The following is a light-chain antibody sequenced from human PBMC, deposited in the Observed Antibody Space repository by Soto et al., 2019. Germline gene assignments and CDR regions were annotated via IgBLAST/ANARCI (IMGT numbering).Light chain of an antibody. CDR2: GAS. CDR1: HSVGXN. CDR3: QQYNNWRGT. Sequence: EIVMTQSPATLSLSPGERSTLSFMSSHSVGXNLAWYQQKPGQAPRLLIYGASTRATGIPARFSGSGSGTEFTLTISSLQSEDFAVYYCQQYNNWRGTFGQGTKVDIK. J-gene: IGKJ1*01. V-gene: IGKV3-15*01.